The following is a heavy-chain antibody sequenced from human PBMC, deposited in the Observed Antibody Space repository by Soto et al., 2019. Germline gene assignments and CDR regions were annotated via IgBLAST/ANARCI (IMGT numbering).Heavy chain of an antibody. D-gene: IGHD2-21*01. CDR1: GGSISSYY. CDR3: ARRWGGAFNF. Sequence: QVQLQEPGPGLVKPSETLSLTCTVSGGSISSYYWSWIRQPPGKGLEWIGYIYYSGSTNYNPSLKCRGTRSVDTSKSQFSLKLSSVTAADTAVYSCARRWGGAFNFWGQGTLVTVSS. V-gene: IGHV4-59*01. J-gene: IGHJ4*02. CDR2: IYYSGST.